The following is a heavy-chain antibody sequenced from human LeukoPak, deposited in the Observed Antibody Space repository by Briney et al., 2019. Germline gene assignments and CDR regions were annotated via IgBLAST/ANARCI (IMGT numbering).Heavy chain of an antibody. CDR2: IKQDGSEK. CDR3: ARDGEYSGYDLVVGDGDWGSDY. CDR1: GFTFSSYW. J-gene: IGHJ4*02. D-gene: IGHD5-12*01. V-gene: IGHV3-7*01. Sequence: PGGSLRLSCAASGFTFSSYWMSWVRQAPGKGLEWVANIKQDGSEKYYVDSVKGRFTISRDNAKNSLYLQMNSLRAEDTAVYYCARDGEYSGYDLVVGDGDWGSDYWGQGTLVTVSS.